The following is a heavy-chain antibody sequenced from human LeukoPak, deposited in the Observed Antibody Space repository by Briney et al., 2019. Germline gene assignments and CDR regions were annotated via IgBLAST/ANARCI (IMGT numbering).Heavy chain of an antibody. CDR2: ISGSGGST. J-gene: IGHJ4*02. V-gene: IGHV3-23*01. D-gene: IGHD6-19*01. CDR3: AKDPDIAVAAILDY. CDR1: GFTFSSYA. Sequence: GGSLRLSCAASGFTFSSYAMSWVRQAPGKGLEWVSAISGSGGSTYYADSVKGRFTISRDNSKNTLYLQMNSLRAEDTAVYYCAKDPDIAVAAILDYWGQGALVTVSS.